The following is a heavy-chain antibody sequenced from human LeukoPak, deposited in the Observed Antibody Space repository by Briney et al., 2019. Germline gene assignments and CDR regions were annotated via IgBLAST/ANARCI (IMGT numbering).Heavy chain of an antibody. J-gene: IGHJ4*02. V-gene: IGHV3-7*01. D-gene: IGHD1-26*01. Sequence: GGSLRLSWAASGFTLSSYWMTWVRQGPGKGMEWVANVKPDGDLIYNVDSVKVRFTISRDNATNSLYLQMNRLSAEATAVYYCAKWELYSGFYYIDYWGQGTLATVSS. CDR3: AKWELYSGFYYIDY. CDR1: GFTLSSYW. CDR2: VKPDGDLI.